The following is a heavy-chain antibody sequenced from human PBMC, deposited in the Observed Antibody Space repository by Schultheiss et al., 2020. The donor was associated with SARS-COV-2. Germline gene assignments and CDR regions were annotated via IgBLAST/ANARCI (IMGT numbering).Heavy chain of an antibody. Sequence: SETLSLTCAVYGGSFSGYYWSWIRQSPGKGLEWIGEINHSGSTNYNPSLKSRVTILVDTSKNQFSLKLSSVTAADTAVYYCARDRFHFDSSGLPAYWGQGTLVTVSS. CDR3: ARDRFHFDSSGLPAY. CDR1: GGSFSGYY. V-gene: IGHV4-34*01. CDR2: INHSGST. D-gene: IGHD3-22*01. J-gene: IGHJ4*02.